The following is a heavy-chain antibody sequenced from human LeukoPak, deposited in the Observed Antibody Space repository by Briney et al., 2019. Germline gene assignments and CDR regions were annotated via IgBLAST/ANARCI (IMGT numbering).Heavy chain of an antibody. V-gene: IGHV1-3*01. CDR3: ARDLGYCTGGTCYPNWFDL. CDR2: INAGNDNT. J-gene: IGHJ5*02. CDR1: GYTFTSYA. D-gene: IGHD2-15*01. Sequence: ASVKVSCKVSGYTFTSYAMHWVRQAPGQRLEWMGWINAGNDNTKYSQKFQGRVTITRDTSASTAYMELSSLRSEDTAVYYCARDLGYCTGGTCYPNWFDLWGQGTLVTVSS.